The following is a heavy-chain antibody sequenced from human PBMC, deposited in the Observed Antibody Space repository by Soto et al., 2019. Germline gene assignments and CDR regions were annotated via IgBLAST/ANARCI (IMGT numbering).Heavy chain of an antibody. CDR2: IFSTDEK. V-gene: IGHV2-26*01. D-gene: IGHD1-7*01. CDR1: GFSLSNIRMG. CDR3: TRTPSVALELTRNYRGRDN. Sequence: QVTLNESGPVLVKPTETLTLTCTVSGFSLSNIRMGVSWIRQPPGKALEWLAHIFSTDEKSYSTSLRRRLTISKETSKSQVLLTKTNMHPVDTATYYCTRTPSVALELTRNYRGRDNWGQGTTVTVSS. J-gene: IGHJ6*02.